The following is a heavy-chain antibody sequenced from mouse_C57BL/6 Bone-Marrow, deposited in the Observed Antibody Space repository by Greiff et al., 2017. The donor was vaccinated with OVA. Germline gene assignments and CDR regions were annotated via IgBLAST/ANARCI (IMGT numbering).Heavy chain of an antibody. J-gene: IGHJ3*01. V-gene: IGHV3-1*01. CDR1: GYSITRGYD. CDR2: ISYSGSS. Sequence: EVKLQESGPGMVKPSQSLSLTCTVSGYSITRGYDWHWIRHFPGNQLEWMGYISYSGSSNYHPYLKSRISITQDTSKNHFLLTLKSVTTEDTATYNCARGGWAWFAYWGQGTLVTVSA. D-gene: IGHD1-1*02. CDR3: ARGGWAWFAY.